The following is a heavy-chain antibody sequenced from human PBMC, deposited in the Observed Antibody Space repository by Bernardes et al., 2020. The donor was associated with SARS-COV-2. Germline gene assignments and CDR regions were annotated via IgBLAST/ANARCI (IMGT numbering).Heavy chain of an antibody. D-gene: IGHD1-26*01. CDR1: GFTVSSKY. Sequence: GSLRLSCAASGFTVSSKYMSWVRQAPGKGLEWVSLLYNGDTTYYADSVKGRFTISRDTSKNTLYLQMNSLRPEDTAVYYCASRSSGSWVAFDIWGQGTVVTVSS. J-gene: IGHJ3*02. CDR2: LYNGDTT. CDR3: ASRSSGSWVAFDI. V-gene: IGHV3-66*02.